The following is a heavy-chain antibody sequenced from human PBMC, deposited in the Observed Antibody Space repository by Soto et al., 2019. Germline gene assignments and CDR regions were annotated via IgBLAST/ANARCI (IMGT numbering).Heavy chain of an antibody. V-gene: IGHV1-69*01. CDR2: VIPRFGTT. J-gene: IGHJ6*02. CDR3: ARARTVAVSGRTGGYYYYAMDL. D-gene: IGHD6-19*01. CDR1: GGTFTSYS. Sequence: QVQLEQSGAEVKRPGSSVKVSCRASGGTFTSYSINWARRAPGQGPEWMGAVIPRFGTTTYAQRFEGRVTVIADASTSTVFMEMSGLRSEDTAVYFCARARTVAVSGRTGGYYYYAMDLWGQGTAVTVSS.